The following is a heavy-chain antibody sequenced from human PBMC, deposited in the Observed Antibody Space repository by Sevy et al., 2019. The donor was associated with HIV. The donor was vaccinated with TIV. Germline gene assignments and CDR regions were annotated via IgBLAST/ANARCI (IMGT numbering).Heavy chain of an antibody. Sequence: ALVKVSCKASGYRFTDYSIIWVRQAPGQGLEWMGRINPNSGGTNYAQKFQGRVTMTRDTSVSTAYMELSRLTSDDTAVYYCARGVMIPAEGHFECWGQGTLVTVSS. D-gene: IGHD2-2*01. CDR3: ARGVMIPAEGHFEC. CDR2: INPNSGGT. CDR1: GYRFTDYS. V-gene: IGHV1-2*06. J-gene: IGHJ4*02.